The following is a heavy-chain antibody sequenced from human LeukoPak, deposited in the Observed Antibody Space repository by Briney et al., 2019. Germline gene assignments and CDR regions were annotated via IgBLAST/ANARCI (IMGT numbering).Heavy chain of an antibody. CDR1: GFIFSSYA. CDR3: ARDAYRYYGMDV. V-gene: IGHV3-66*01. CDR2: IYSGGST. Sequence: GGSLRLSCAASGFIFSSYAMSWVRQAPGKGLEWVSVIYSGGSTYYADSVKGRFTISRDNSKNTLYLQMNSLRAEDTAVYYCARDAYRYYGMDVWGQGTTVTVSS. J-gene: IGHJ6*02.